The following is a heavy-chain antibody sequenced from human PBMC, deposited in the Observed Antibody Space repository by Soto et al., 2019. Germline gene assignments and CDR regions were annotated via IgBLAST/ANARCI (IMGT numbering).Heavy chain of an antibody. Sequence: SVKVSCKASGGTFSSHTVSWVRQAPGQGLEWMGGIIPVFGTTNYAQKFQGRVTITADESTSTTYMELSSLRSDDTAVYYCARLAGFCSSPSCYTALDYRGQGTLVTVSS. CDR2: IIPVFGTT. V-gene: IGHV1-69*13. D-gene: IGHD2-2*02. J-gene: IGHJ4*02. CDR1: GGTFSSHT. CDR3: ARLAGFCSSPSCYTALDY.